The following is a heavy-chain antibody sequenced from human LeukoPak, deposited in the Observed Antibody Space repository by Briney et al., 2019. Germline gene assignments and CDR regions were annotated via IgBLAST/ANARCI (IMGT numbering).Heavy chain of an antibody. CDR1: SGSISSYK. Sequence: PSETLSLTCTVSSGSISSYKWSWIRQPAGKGLEWVGRIYTSGSTNYNPSLMSRVTMSVDTSKNQFSLKLSSVTAADTAVYYCARGLDDYGDYALYYFDYWGQGTLVTVSS. J-gene: IGHJ4*02. D-gene: IGHD4-17*01. V-gene: IGHV4-4*07. CDR2: IYTSGST. CDR3: ARGLDDYGDYALYYFDY.